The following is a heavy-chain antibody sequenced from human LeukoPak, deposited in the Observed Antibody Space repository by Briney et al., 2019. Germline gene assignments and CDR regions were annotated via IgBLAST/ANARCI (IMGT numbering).Heavy chain of an antibody. V-gene: IGHV1-18*01. D-gene: IGHD3-10*01. Sequence: GASVKVSCKASGYTFTSYGISWVRQAPEQGLEWMGWISAYNGNTNYAQKLQGIVTITTDTSTSTAYVELRSLRSDDTAVYYCGRGAGGAEGFDYWGQGTLVTVSS. CDR3: GRGAGGAEGFDY. CDR2: ISAYNGNT. CDR1: GYTFTSYG. J-gene: IGHJ4*02.